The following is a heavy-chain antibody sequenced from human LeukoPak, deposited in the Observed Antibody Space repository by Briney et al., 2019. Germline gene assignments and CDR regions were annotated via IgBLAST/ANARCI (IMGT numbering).Heavy chain of an antibody. J-gene: IGHJ4*02. CDR3: ARRSVVIRVILVGFHKEAFYFDS. CDR1: GITLSNYG. D-gene: IGHD3-22*01. Sequence: GGSLRLSCAVSGITLSNYGMSWVRQAPGKGLEWVAGISDSGGSTNYADSVKGRFTISRDNPKNTLYLQMNSLRAEDTAVYFCARRSVVIRVILVGFHKEAFYFDSWGQGALVTVSS. CDR2: ISDSGGST. V-gene: IGHV3-23*01.